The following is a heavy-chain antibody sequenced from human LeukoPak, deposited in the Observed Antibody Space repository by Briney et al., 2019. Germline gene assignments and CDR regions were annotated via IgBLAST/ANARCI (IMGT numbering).Heavy chain of an antibody. CDR3: ARLTYY. CDR2: IYYSGST. CDR1: GGSISRGDYY. Sequence: SETLSLTCTVSGGSISRGDYYWSWIRQPPGKGLEWIGYIYYSGSTDYNPSLKSRVTISVDTSKNQFSLKLSSVTAADTAVYYCARLTYYWGQGTLVTVSS. J-gene: IGHJ4*02. D-gene: IGHD2-21*02. V-gene: IGHV4-30-4*01.